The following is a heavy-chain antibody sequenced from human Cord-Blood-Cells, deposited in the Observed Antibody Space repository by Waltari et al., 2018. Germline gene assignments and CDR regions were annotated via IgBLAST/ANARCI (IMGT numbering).Heavy chain of an antibody. J-gene: IGHJ4*02. CDR1: GGSFRGSY. D-gene: IGHD2-15*01. Sequence: QVQLQQWGAGLLKPSETLSLTCAVYGGSFRGSYWSWVCQPPGKGLEWIGEINHSGSTNYNPSLKSRVTISVDTSKNQFSLKLSSVTAADTAVYYCAALYCSGGSCSPERRYFDYWGQGTLVTVSS. CDR2: INHSGST. V-gene: IGHV4-34*01. CDR3: AALYCSGGSCSPERRYFDY.